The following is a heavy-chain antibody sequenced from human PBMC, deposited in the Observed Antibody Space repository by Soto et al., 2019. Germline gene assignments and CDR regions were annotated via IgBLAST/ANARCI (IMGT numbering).Heavy chain of an antibody. CDR2: ISGSGVDT. CDR3: AKDLGMGGGSCFDY. Sequence: LRLSCGASGVIFSNSAMSWVRQXXWKGLEWVSAISGSGVDTYYAXXVXXXXXXXXXXXXXTLYLQMNSLRAEDTAIYYCAKDLGMGGGSCFDYWGQGTVVTVSS. V-gene: IGHV3-23*01. D-gene: IGHD2-15*01. J-gene: IGHJ4*02. CDR1: GVIFSNSA.